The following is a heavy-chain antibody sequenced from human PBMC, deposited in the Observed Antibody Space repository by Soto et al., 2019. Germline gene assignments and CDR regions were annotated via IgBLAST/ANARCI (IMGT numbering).Heavy chain of an antibody. CDR2: IWYDGSNK. Sequence: QVQLVESGGGVVQPGRSLRLSCAASGFTFSSYGMHWVRQAPGKGLEWVAVIWYDGSNKYYADSVKGRFTISRDNSKNTLYLQMNSLRAEDTAVYYCARDRGWGSGIYYYYGMDVWGQGTTVTVSS. J-gene: IGHJ6*02. CDR1: GFTFSSYG. CDR3: ARDRGWGSGIYYYYGMDV. D-gene: IGHD3-16*01. V-gene: IGHV3-33*01.